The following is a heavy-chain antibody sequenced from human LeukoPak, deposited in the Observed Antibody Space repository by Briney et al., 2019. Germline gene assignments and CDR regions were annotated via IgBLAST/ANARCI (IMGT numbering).Heavy chain of an antibody. V-gene: IGHV1-8*02. Sequence: ASVKVSCKASGYTFTSYDTNWVRQATGQGLEWMGWMNPNSGNTGYAQKFQGRVTMTRDTSISTAYMELSRLRSDDTAVYYCARSAESSSWVEFDYWGQGTLVTVSS. CDR1: GYTFTSYD. J-gene: IGHJ4*02. CDR2: MNPNSGNT. D-gene: IGHD6-13*01. CDR3: ARSAESSSWVEFDY.